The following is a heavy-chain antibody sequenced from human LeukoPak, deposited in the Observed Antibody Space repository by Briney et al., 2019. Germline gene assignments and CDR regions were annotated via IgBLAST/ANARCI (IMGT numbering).Heavy chain of an antibody. CDR2: INHSGST. CDR1: GGSFSGYY. J-gene: IGHJ3*02. V-gene: IGHV4-34*01. Sequence: PSETLSLTCAVYGGSFSGYYWSWIRQPPGKGLEWIGEINHSGSTNYNPSLKSRVTISVDTSKNQFSLKLSSVTAADTAVYYCARDPGYDDAFDIWGQGTMVTVSS. D-gene: IGHD2-2*01. CDR3: ARDPGYDDAFDI.